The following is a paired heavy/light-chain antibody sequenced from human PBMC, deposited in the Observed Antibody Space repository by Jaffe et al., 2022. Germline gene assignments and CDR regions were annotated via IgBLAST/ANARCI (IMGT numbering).Heavy chain of an antibody. V-gene: IGHV3-66*02. CDR1: GFTVSSNY. Sequence: EVQLVESGGGLVQPGGSLRLSCVVSGFTVSSNYIIWVRQAPGKGLEWVSVIYSGGNSYYADSVKGRFTFSRDTSKNTLSLQMNSLRGDDTAVYYCARGLYGAYAFDIWGQGTMVSVSS. CDR3: ARGLYGAYAFDI. D-gene: IGHD4-17*01. J-gene: IGHJ3*02. CDR2: IYSGGNS.
Light chain of an antibody. CDR1: STDVGAYNY. Sequence: QSALTQPASVSGSPGQSITISCTGTSTDVGAYNYVSWYQQHPGKVPKLIIYEVSNRPSGVSNRFSGSKSGNTASLSISGLQAEDEADYYCNSYTTSSTPKYIFGTGTKVTVL. V-gene: IGLV2-14*01. CDR2: EVS. J-gene: IGLJ1*01. CDR3: NSYTTSSTPKYI.